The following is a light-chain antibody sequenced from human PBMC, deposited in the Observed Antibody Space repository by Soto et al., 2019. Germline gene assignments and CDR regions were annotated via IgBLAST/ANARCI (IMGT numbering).Light chain of an antibody. V-gene: IGLV2-8*01. Sequence: QSVLTQPPSASGSPGQSVTFSCTGTSSDVGASNYVSWYQHHPGKAPKLMIYEVNKRPSVVPNRFSGSKSGNTASLTVSGLQAEDEAAYYGSSFAGSNNPVVFGGGTQLTV. CDR3: SSFAGSNNPVV. J-gene: IGLJ2*01. CDR1: SSDVGASNY. CDR2: EVN.